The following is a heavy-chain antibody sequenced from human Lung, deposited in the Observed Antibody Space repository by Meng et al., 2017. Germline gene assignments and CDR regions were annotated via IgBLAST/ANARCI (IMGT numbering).Heavy chain of an antibody. CDR1: GFTFSNYA. Sequence: EVQLLESGGGLVQPGGSLRLSCAASGFTFSNYAMSWVRQATEKGLEWVSATAATDGGTYHAASVRGRFTISRDNSKNTLSLQMNSLRADDTAIYYCARGTRVSCTGVICYPFDFWGQGTLVTVSS. CDR3: ARGTRVSCTGVICYPFDF. CDR2: TAATDGGT. V-gene: IGHV3-23*01. D-gene: IGHD2-8*02. J-gene: IGHJ4*02.